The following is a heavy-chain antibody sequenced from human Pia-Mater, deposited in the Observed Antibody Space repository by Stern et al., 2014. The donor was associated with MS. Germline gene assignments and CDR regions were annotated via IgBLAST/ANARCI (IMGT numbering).Heavy chain of an antibody. CDR3: ARGVTAVTNYVPNWCFDL. V-gene: IGHV4-39*02. CDR2: VYYSGIT. D-gene: IGHD4-11*01. J-gene: IGHJ2*01. Sequence: QVQLQESGPGLVKPSETLSLTCTVSGGSITNRDYWGWIRQSPGKGLAWIGSVYYSGITYYRPSLKRRATISIETSRNQFFLNLDSVTATDTAVYFCARGVTAVTNYVPNWCFDLWGRGTLVTVSS. CDR1: GGSITNRDY.